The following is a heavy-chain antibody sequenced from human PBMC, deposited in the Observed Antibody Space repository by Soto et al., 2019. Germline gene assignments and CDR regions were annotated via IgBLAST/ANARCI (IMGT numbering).Heavy chain of an antibody. D-gene: IGHD2-15*01. J-gene: IGHJ4*02. CDR1: GGSISSSGYY. CDR2: INYSGTT. V-gene: IGHV4-39*01. CDR3: ARLVHAFSNYFHY. Sequence: QLQVQESGPGLVKPSETLSLTCSVSGGSISSSGYYWVWIRQPPGKGLEWIGSINYSGTTYYTSSLKSRLTMSVDTSMNQFSLKLTSVTAADTAVYYCARLVHAFSNYFHYWGQGILVTVSS.